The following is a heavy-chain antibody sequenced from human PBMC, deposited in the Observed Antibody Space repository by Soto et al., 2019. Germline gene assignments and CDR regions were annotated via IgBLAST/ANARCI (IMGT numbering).Heavy chain of an antibody. Sequence: QLQLQESGPGLVKPSETLSLTCTVSGGSISSSSYYWGWIRQPPGKGLEWIGSIYYSGSTYYNPSLKCRVTISVDTSKNQFSLKLSSVTAADTAVYYCANQVVYYYDSSGALWYFDYWGQGTLVTVSS. D-gene: IGHD3-22*01. CDR1: GGSISSSSYY. J-gene: IGHJ4*02. CDR2: IYYSGST. V-gene: IGHV4-39*01. CDR3: ANQVVYYYDSSGALWYFDY.